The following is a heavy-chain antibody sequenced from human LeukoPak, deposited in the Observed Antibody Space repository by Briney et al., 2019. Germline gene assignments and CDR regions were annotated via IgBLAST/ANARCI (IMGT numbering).Heavy chain of an antibody. J-gene: IGHJ3*02. V-gene: IGHV3-21*01. CDR1: GFTFSSYS. D-gene: IGHD3-3*01. CDR3: AGDFWSGYPSQVDAFDI. Sequence: PGGSLRLSCAASGFTFSSYSMNWVRQAPGKGLEWVSSISSSSSYIYYADSVKGRFTISRDNAKNSLYLQMNSLRAEDTAVYYCAGDFWSGYPSQVDAFDIWGQGTMVTVSS. CDR2: ISSSSSYI.